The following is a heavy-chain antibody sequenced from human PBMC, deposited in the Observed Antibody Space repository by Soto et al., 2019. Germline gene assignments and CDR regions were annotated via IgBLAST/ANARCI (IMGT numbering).Heavy chain of an antibody. J-gene: IGHJ4*02. D-gene: IGHD3-22*01. CDR2: IGTAGDT. Sequence: QAGGSLRLSCSASGFTFRSYDMHWVRQGPGKGLEWVSAIGTAGDTNYAGSVKGRFTISRENAKNSLYLQMNSLRAGDTAIYFCARAIGQTLFDYWGQGTLVTVSS. CDR1: GFTFRSYD. CDR3: ARAIGQTLFDY. V-gene: IGHV3-13*04.